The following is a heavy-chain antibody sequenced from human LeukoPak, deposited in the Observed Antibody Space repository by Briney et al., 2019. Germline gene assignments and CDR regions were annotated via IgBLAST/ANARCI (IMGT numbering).Heavy chain of an antibody. Sequence: ASVKVSCKASGYTFTSYYMHWVRQAPGQGLEWMGIINPSGGSTSYAQKFQGRVTMPRDTSTSTVYMELSSLRSEDTAVYYCARTYYYGSGSRLVDYWGQGTLVTVSS. CDR2: INPSGGST. CDR1: GYTFTSYY. D-gene: IGHD3-10*01. J-gene: IGHJ4*02. CDR3: ARTYYYGSGSRLVDY. V-gene: IGHV1-46*01.